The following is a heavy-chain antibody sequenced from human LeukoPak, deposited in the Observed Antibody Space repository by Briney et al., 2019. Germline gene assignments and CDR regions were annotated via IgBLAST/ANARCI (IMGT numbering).Heavy chain of an antibody. V-gene: IGHV3-64*01. Sequence: GGSLRLSCAASGLTFSSYAMHWVRQAPGKGLEYVSAISSNGGSTYYANSVKGRFTISRDNSKNTLYLQMGSLRAEDMAVYYCARDSSSWTFDYWGQGTLVTVSS. CDR2: ISSNGGST. CDR3: ARDSSSWTFDY. CDR1: GLTFSSYA. J-gene: IGHJ4*02. D-gene: IGHD6-6*01.